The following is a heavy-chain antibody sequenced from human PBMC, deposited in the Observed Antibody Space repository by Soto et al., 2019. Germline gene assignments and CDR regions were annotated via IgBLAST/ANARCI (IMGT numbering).Heavy chain of an antibody. CDR2: ITTAGDT. CDR1: GFTFSNYD. V-gene: IGHV3-13*01. CDR3: ARELHGGSYGMDV. Sequence: EVQLVESGGGLVQPGGSLRLSCAASGFTFSNYDMHWVRQVTGKGLEWVSGITTAGDTYYLGSVKGRFTISREKAKNSFYLQMNSLSAGDTAVYYCARELHGGSYGMDVWGQGTTFTVSS. J-gene: IGHJ6*02.